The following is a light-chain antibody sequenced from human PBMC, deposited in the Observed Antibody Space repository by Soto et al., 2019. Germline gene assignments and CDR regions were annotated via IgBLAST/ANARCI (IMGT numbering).Light chain of an antibody. J-gene: IGKJ4*01. V-gene: IGKV3-11*01. CDR1: QSISNN. Sequence: EIVMTQSPATLSVSPLEIATVSFRASQSISNNLAWYQQKPGQAPRLLIYDASNRATGIPARFSGSGSGTDFTLTISSLETEDFAVYYCQQSSNWLTFGGGTKVDIK. CDR2: DAS. CDR3: QQSSNWLT.